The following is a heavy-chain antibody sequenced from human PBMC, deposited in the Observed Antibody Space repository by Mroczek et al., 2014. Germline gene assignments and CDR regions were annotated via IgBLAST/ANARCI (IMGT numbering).Heavy chain of an antibody. V-gene: IGHV4-34*01. CDR3: ARGNKLWIFSGAFDI. J-gene: IGHJ3*02. D-gene: IGHD2-21*01. Sequence: QVQLQQWGAGLLKPSETLSLTCAVYGGSFSGYYWSWIRQPPGKGLEWIGEINHSGSTNYNPSLKSRVTISVDTSKNQFSLKLSSVTAADTAVYYCARGNKLWIFSGAFDIWGQGTMVTVSS. CDR1: GGSFSGYY. CDR2: INHSGST.